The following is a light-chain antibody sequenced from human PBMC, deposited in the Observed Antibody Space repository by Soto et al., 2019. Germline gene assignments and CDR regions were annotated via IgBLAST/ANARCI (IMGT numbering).Light chain of an antibody. V-gene: IGKV3D-15*01. CDR2: DAS. J-gene: IGKJ1*01. CDR3: QEYNAWPPGT. Sequence: TQSPATLSASSGEGITLSCRASQSVKNHLAWYQHRPGQAPRLLFYDASIRATGIPARFSAGGSGTGCALVISSLQSEDAAVDYCQEYNAWPPGTFGQGTKVEIK. CDR1: QSVKNH.